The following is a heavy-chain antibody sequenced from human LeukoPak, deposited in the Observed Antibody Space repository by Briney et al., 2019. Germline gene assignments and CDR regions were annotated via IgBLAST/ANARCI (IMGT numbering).Heavy chain of an antibody. CDR2: IIPIFGTA. Sequence: ASVKVSCKASGGTFSSYAISWVRQAPGQGLEWMGGIIPIFGTANYAQKFQGRVTITTDESTSTAYMELSSLRSEDTAVYYCAKVSIYTSSANYFDYWGQGTLVTVSS. J-gene: IGHJ4*02. CDR1: GGTFSSYA. CDR3: AKVSIYTSSANYFDY. V-gene: IGHV1-69*05. D-gene: IGHD6-6*01.